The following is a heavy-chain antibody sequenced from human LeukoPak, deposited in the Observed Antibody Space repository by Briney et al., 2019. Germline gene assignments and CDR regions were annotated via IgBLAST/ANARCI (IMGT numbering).Heavy chain of an antibody. J-gene: IGHJ6*02. Sequence: PGGSLRLSCAASGFTFSSYSMNCVRQAPGKGLEWVSSISSSSSYIYYADSVKGRFTISRDNAKNSLYLQMNSLRAEDTAVYYCARYCSSTSCNYYYGMDVWGQGTTVTVSS. D-gene: IGHD2-2*01. V-gene: IGHV3-21*01. CDR2: ISSSSSYI. CDR3: ARYCSSTSCNYYYGMDV. CDR1: GFTFSSYS.